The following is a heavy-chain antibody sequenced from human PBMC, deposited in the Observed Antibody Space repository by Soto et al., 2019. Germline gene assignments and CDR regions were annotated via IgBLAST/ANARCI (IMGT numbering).Heavy chain of an antibody. CDR2: ISYDGSNK. CDR1: GFTFSSYG. V-gene: IGHV3-30*03. D-gene: IGHD3-10*01. Sequence: PGGSLRLSCAASGFTFSSYGMHWVRQAPGKGLEWVAVISYDGSNKYYADSVKGRFTISRDNSKNTLYLQMNSLRAEDTAVYYCARAPPVYGSGALAPLYYHYGMDVRGQGTTVTVSS. J-gene: IGHJ6*02. CDR3: ARAPPVYGSGALAPLYYHYGMDV.